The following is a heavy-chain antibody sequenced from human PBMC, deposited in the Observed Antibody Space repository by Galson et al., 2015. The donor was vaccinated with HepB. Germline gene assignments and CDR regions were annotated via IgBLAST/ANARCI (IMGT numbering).Heavy chain of an antibody. CDR2: IGGSGHST. Sequence: LRLSCAASGFTFSSYAMSWVRQAPGKGLEWVSGIGGSGHSTYYADSVKGRFTISRDKSKNTLYLQMNSLRAEDTAVFYCAKDVSSSSVWYFDLWGRGTLVTVSS. CDR1: GFTFSSYA. CDR3: AKDVSSSSVWYFDL. J-gene: IGHJ2*01. D-gene: IGHD6-6*01. V-gene: IGHV3-23*01.